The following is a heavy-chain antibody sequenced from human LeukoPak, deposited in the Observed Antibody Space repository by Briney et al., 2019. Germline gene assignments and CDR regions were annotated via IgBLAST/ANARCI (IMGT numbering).Heavy chain of an antibody. CDR2: IGDGGLTT. V-gene: IGHV3-23*01. CDR1: GFTFSSFA. Sequence: GGSLRLSCAASGFTFSSFAMHWVRQAPGKGLAWVSGIGDGGLTTHYADSVKGRFTISRDNSKNTLYLQMNSLRAEDTAVYYCARDLGSGSPPFDYWGQGTLVTVSS. CDR3: ARDLGSGSPPFDY. D-gene: IGHD3-10*01. J-gene: IGHJ4*02.